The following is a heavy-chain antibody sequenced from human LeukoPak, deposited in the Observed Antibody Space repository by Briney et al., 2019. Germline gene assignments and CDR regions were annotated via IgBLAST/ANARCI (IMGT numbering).Heavy chain of an antibody. D-gene: IGHD2-2*01. J-gene: IGHJ5*02. CDR3: ARDREGVPAA. Sequence: GGSLRLSCAGSGLSFNSYWMSWVRQPPGRGLEWVGNIKEDGSDKYYVNSVMGRFTISRDNTKNSLYLQMNNLRAEDTAIYYCARDREGVPAAWGQGTLVTVPS. V-gene: IGHV3-7*03. CDR2: IKEDGSDK. CDR1: GLSFNSYW.